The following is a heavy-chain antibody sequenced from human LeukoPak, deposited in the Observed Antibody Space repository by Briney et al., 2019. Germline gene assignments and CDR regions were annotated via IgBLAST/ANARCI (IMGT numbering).Heavy chain of an antibody. V-gene: IGHV3-21*04. Sequence: GGSLRLSCAASGFTFSRYSMNWVRQAPGKGLEWVSSISGSSSYKYYADSVKGRFTISRDNSKNTLYLQMNSLRAEDTAVYYCASSSWTFDYWGQGTLVTVSS. J-gene: IGHJ4*02. CDR3: ASSSWTFDY. CDR1: GFTFSRYS. CDR2: ISGSSSYK. D-gene: IGHD6-13*01.